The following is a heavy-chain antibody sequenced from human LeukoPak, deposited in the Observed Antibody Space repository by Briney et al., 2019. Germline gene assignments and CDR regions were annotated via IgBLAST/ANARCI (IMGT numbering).Heavy chain of an antibody. J-gene: IGHJ4*02. Sequence: ASVKVSCKASGYTFTSYYMHWVRQAPGQGLEWMGIINPSGGSTSYAQKFQGRVTMTRDTSTSTVYMELSSLRSEDTAVYYCARDSGPGVVIATLDYWGQGTLVTVSS. CDR3: ARDSGPGVVIATLDY. CDR2: INPSGGST. D-gene: IGHD2-21*01. CDR1: GYTFTSYY. V-gene: IGHV1-46*01.